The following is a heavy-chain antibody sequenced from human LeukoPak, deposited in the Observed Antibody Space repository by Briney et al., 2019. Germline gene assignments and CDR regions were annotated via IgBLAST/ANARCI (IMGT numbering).Heavy chain of an antibody. CDR3: ARELRYFDWPPISAFDI. CDR1: GFTFSSYA. D-gene: IGHD3-9*01. J-gene: IGHJ3*02. CDR2: ISYDGSNK. Sequence: GGSLRLSCAASGFTFSSYAMHWVRQAPGKGLEWVAVISYDGSNKYYADSVKGRFTISRDNSKNTLYLQMNSLRAEDTAVYYCARELRYFDWPPISAFDIWGQGTMVTVSS. V-gene: IGHV3-30*04.